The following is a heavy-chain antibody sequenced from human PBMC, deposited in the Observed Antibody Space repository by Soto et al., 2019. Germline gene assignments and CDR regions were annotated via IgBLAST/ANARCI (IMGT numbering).Heavy chain of an antibody. Sequence: GSLRLSCAASGFTFSSYAMSWVRQAPGKGLEWVSAISGSGGSTYYADSVKGRFTISRDNSKNTLYLQMNSLRAEDTAVYYCALAYNWNDDGMDVWGQGTTVTVSS. V-gene: IGHV3-23*01. CDR3: ALAYNWNDDGMDV. CDR2: ISGSGGST. CDR1: GFTFSSYA. J-gene: IGHJ6*02. D-gene: IGHD1-20*01.